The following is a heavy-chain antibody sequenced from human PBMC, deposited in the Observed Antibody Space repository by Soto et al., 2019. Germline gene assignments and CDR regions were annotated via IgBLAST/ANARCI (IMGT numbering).Heavy chain of an antibody. V-gene: IGHV3-21*01. CDR2: ISSSSSYI. Sequence: GGSLRLSCAASGFTFSSYSMNWVRQAPGKGLEWVSSISSSSSYIYYADSVKGRFTISRDNAKNSLYLQMNSLRAEDTAVYYCARDRCGDCYQDDAFDIWGQGTMVTVSS. CDR1: GFTFSSYS. CDR3: ARDRCGDCYQDDAFDI. J-gene: IGHJ3*02. D-gene: IGHD2-21*02.